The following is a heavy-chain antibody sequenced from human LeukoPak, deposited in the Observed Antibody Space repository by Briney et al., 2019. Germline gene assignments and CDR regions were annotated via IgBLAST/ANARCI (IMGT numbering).Heavy chain of an antibody. D-gene: IGHD6-19*01. CDR2: ISAYNGNT. V-gene: IGHV1-18*01. CDR1: GYTFTIYG. J-gene: IGHJ4*02. CDR3: ASKAGCSSGWYFDY. Sequence: ASVKVSYKASGYTFTIYGISWVRQAPGQGLEWMGWISAYNGNTNYAQKIQGRVTMTTDTSTSTAYMELRSLRSDDTAVYYCASKAGCSSGWYFDYWGQGTLVTVSS.